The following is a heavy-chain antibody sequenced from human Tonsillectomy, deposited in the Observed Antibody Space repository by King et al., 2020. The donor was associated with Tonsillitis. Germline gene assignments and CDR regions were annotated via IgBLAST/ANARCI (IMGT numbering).Heavy chain of an antibody. CDR3: ARDSNYHESSFYYDTFDL. CDR1: GFTFSSYW. V-gene: IGHV3-7*04. Sequence: EVQLVESGGGLVQPGGSLRLSCAGSGFTFSSYWMTWVRQAPGKGLEWVANIKEEGTKKYYVDSVKGRFAISRDNAKNTLSLQMNSLRAEDTAVDFCARDSNYHESSFYYDTFDLWGQGTMVTVSS. CDR2: IKEEGTKK. J-gene: IGHJ3*01. D-gene: IGHD3-22*01.